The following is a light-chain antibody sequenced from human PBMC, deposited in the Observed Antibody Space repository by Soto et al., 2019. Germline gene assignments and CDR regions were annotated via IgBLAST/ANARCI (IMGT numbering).Light chain of an antibody. Sequence: EIVLTQSPGTLSLSPGERATLSCRASQSLNSNYLAWHQQKPGQAPRLLIYDTFSRATGIPDRFSGSGSGTDFTLTISRLEPEDFAVYYCQQYGSSSITFGQGTRLEIK. V-gene: IGKV3-20*01. CDR2: DTF. CDR1: QSLNSNY. CDR3: QQYGSSSIT. J-gene: IGKJ5*01.